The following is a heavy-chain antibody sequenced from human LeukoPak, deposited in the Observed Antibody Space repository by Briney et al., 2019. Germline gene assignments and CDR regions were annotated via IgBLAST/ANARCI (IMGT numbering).Heavy chain of an antibody. CDR3: VRDRGIASTCGYGMDV. J-gene: IGHJ6*02. CDR2: IRGSGTNT. D-gene: IGHD6-13*01. CDR1: GFSFRSYA. Sequence: GGSLRISCAASGFSFRSYAMSWVRQAPGKGLGWVSAIRGSGTNTYYADSVKGRFTLSRDNSKNTLYLQMNSLRAEDTAVYYCVRDRGIASTCGYGMDVWGQGTTVTVSS. V-gene: IGHV3-23*01.